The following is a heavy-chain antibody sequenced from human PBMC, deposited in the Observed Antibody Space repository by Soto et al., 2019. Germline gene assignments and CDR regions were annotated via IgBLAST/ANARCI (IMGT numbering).Heavy chain of an antibody. CDR2: IFYSGTT. J-gene: IGHJ6*02. V-gene: IGHV4-39*01. CDR1: GGSINRNSNY. D-gene: IGHD5-18*01. Sequence: PSETLYLTCAVSGGSINRNSNYWGWIRQHQGKGLEWIGSIFYSGTTYYNPSLKSRVTISVDTSKNQFSLKLSSVTAADTAVYYCACIFSGGYGYGFYYYGMDVWGQGTTVT. CDR3: ACIFSGGYGYGFYYYGMDV.